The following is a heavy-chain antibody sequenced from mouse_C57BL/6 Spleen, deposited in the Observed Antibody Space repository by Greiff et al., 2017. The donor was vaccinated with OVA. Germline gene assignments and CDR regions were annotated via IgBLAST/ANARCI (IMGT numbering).Heavy chain of an antibody. J-gene: IGHJ4*01. CDR2: IYPRSGNT. V-gene: IGHV1-81*01. Sequence: QVQLQQSGAELARPGASVKLSCKASGYTFTSYGISWVKQRTGQGLEWIGEIYPRSGNTYYNEKFKGKATLTADKSSSTAYMELRSLTSEDSAVYFCARGHYYGSSYEDYYAMDYWGQGTSVTVSS. CDR1: GYTFTSYG. CDR3: ARGHYYGSSYEDYYAMDY. D-gene: IGHD1-1*01.